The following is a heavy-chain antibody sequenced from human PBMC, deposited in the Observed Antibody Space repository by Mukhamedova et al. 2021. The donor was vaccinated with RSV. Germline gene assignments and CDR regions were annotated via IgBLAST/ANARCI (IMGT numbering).Heavy chain of an antibody. V-gene: IGHV3-23*01. J-gene: IGHJ4*02. Sequence: GFTFSNYAMSWVRQAPGKGLEWVSSISGNGFRTNDADAVKGRLIISRDNARDTLYLQINSLRSEDTAVYFCASQSRSWYVDYWGQG. CDR1: GFTFSNYA. CDR2: ISGNGFRT. CDR3: ASQSRSWYVDY. D-gene: IGHD6-13*01.